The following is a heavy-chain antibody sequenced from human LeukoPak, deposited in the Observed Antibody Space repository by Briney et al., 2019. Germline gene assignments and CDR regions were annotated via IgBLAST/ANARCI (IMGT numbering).Heavy chain of an antibody. CDR3: ARAGSYYDILTGYYSSYYYYYMDV. V-gene: IGHV1-2*02. D-gene: IGHD3-9*01. Sequence: ASVKVSCKASGDTLTDYYIHWVRQAPGQGLEWMGWINPNSGGTNYAQKFQGRVTMTRDTSISTAYMELSRLRSDDTAVYYCARAGSYYDILTGYYSSYYYYYMDVWGKGTTVTVSS. J-gene: IGHJ6*03. CDR1: GDTLTDYY. CDR2: INPNSGGT.